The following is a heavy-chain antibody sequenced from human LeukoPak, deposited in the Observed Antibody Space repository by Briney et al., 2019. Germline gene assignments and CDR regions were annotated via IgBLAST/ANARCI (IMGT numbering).Heavy chain of an antibody. CDR1: RFTFSSYA. CDR3: AKARGTVVPPFDY. D-gene: IGHD3-22*01. J-gene: IGHJ4*02. CDR2: ISGSGGST. Sequence: GGSLRLSCAASRFTFSSYAMSWVRQAPGKGLEWASGISGSGGSTYYADSVKGRFTISRDNSKNTLYLQMNSLRAEDTAVYYCAKARGTVVPPFDYWGQGTLVTVSS. V-gene: IGHV3-23*01.